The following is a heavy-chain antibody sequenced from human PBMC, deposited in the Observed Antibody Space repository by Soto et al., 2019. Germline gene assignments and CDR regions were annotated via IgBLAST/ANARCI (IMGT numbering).Heavy chain of an antibody. Sequence: GGSLRLSCAASGFTFSSYAMSWVRQAPGKGLEWVSAISGSGGSTYYADSVKGRFTISRDNSKNTLYLQMNSLRAEDTAVYYCAKCRYCSGSYYFCYMDVWGKGTTVTVSS. J-gene: IGHJ6*03. CDR2: ISGSGGST. CDR3: AKCRYCSGSYYFCYMDV. V-gene: IGHV3-23*01. D-gene: IGHD3-10*01. CDR1: GFTFSSYA.